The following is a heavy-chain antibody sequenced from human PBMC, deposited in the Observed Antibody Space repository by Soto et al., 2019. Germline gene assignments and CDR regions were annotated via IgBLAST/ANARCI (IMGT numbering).Heavy chain of an antibody. D-gene: IGHD2-21*02. CDR2: IIPIFGTA. V-gene: IGHV1-69*13. Sequence: SVKVSCKASGGTFSSYAISWVRQAPGQGLEWMGGIIPIFGTANYAQKFQGRVTITADESTSTAYMELSSLRSEDTAVYYCARGYSGIVVVTALNYGMAVWGQGTTVTVSS. CDR1: GGTFSSYA. J-gene: IGHJ6*02. CDR3: ARGYSGIVVVTALNYGMAV.